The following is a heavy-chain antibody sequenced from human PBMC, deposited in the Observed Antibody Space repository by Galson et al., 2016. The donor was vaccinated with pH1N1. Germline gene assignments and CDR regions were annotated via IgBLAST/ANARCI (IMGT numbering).Heavy chain of an antibody. J-gene: IGHJ4*01. CDR2: IKCDGSTT. V-gene: IGHV3-74*01. Sequence: SLRLSCAASGFTFSTYWMHWVRQGPGQGLVWVARIKCDGSTTAYADSVKGRFTISRDNAKNTLYLDMNSLRVEDTAVYHCARDLEGVLFDYWGHGTLVTVSS. CDR1: GFTFSTYW. D-gene: IGHD3-3*01. CDR3: ARDLEGVLFDY.